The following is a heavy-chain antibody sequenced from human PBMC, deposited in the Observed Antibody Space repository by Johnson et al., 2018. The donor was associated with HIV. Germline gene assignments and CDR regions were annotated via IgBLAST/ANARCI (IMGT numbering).Heavy chain of an antibody. CDR1: GFIFSSNA. D-gene: IGHD1-26*01. J-gene: IGHJ3*02. Sequence: QVQLVESGGGVVQPGRSLRLSCAASGFIFSSNAMHWVRQAPGKGLEWVAVISYDGSNKFYADSVKGRFTISRDNSKNTLFLQMNSLRAEDTAVYYCASEGALWSDAFEIWGQGTMVTVSS. V-gene: IGHV3-30-3*01. CDR3: ASEGALWSDAFEI. CDR2: ISYDGSNK.